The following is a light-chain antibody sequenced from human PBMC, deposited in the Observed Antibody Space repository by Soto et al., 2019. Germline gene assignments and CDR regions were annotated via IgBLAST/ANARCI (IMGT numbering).Light chain of an antibody. Sequence: QYALTQPRSVSGSPGQSVTISCTGTSYNVGDYNYVSCYQQHPGKAPKLLIYAVNMRPSGVPDRFSGSKSGNTVSLTISGLQAEDEADYSCCSYAGSYTWVFGGGTKLTAL. CDR2: AVN. V-gene: IGLV2-11*01. CDR1: SYNVGDYNY. J-gene: IGLJ3*02. CDR3: CSYAGSYTWV.